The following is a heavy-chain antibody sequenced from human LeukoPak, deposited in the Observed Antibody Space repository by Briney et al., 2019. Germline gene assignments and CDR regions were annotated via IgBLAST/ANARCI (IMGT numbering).Heavy chain of an antibody. Sequence: GGSLRLSCAASGFIFSSYAMHWVRQAPGKGLEWVAFILYDGSNKYYADSVKGRFTISRDNSKNTLYRQMNSLRAEDTAVYYCAKATYYYDSSGSRNWFAPWGQGTLATVSS. CDR3: AKATYYYDSSGSRNWFAP. J-gene: IGHJ5*02. D-gene: IGHD3-22*01. CDR2: ILYDGSNK. CDR1: GFIFSSYA. V-gene: IGHV3-30*02.